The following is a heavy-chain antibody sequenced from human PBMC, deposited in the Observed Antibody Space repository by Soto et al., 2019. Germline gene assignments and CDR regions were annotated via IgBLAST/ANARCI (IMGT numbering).Heavy chain of an antibody. Sequence: GGSLRLSCAASGFRFSDYSMNWVRQAPGRGLEWVSYISSSSFTIHYADSVEGRFAISRDNAKNSLYLQMNSLRAEDTAVYYCARDYIHFWRRHFDYWGQGTMVTVSS. J-gene: IGHJ4*03. CDR3: ARDYIHFWRRHFDY. CDR1: GFRFSDYS. D-gene: IGHD3-3*02. V-gene: IGHV3-48*01. CDR2: ISSSSFTI.